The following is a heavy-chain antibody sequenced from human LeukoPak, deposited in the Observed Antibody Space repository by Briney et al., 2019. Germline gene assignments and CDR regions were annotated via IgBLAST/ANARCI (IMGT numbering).Heavy chain of an antibody. CDR1: GFTLDSYG. Sequence: GGSLRLSCAASGFTLDSYGMHWVRQAPGKGLEWVAVIWYDGGNKYYADSVKGRFTISRDNSKNTLFLQMNGLRAEDTAVYYCARDRRYGEGIDYWGQGTLVTVSS. D-gene: IGHD4-17*01. V-gene: IGHV3-33*01. CDR2: IWYDGGNK. J-gene: IGHJ4*02. CDR3: ARDRRYGEGIDY.